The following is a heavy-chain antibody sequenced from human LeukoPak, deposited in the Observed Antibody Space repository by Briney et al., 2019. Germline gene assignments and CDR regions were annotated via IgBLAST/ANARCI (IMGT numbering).Heavy chain of an antibody. CDR1: GFTFSNAW. V-gene: IGHV3-15*07. CDR2: IKSKTEGGTT. Sequence: PGGSLRLSCAASGFTFSNAWMNWVRQAPGKGLEWVGRIKSKTEGGTTDYAAPVKGRFTISRDDSKNTLYLQMNSLKTEDTAVYYCTTGREAPRYWGQGTLVTVSS. D-gene: IGHD1-26*01. J-gene: IGHJ4*02. CDR3: TTGREAPRY.